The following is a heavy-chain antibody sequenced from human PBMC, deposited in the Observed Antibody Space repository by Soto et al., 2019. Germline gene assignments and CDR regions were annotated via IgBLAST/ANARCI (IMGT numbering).Heavy chain of an antibody. Sequence: QVQLVQSGAEVKKPGSSVKVFCKASGGTFSNYTISWVRQAPGQGLEWMGGIITVFGTTDNEQKFQGRVTITAEGSTSTAYMKLSSMRSAETAVYYCARSSPYIVVRKPTGNQDYYGMDVGGQWTTVTVSS. J-gene: IGHJ6*02. V-gene: IGHV1-69*01. CDR1: GGTFSNYT. D-gene: IGHD3-22*01. CDR3: ARSSPYIVVRKPTGNQDYYGMDV. CDR2: IITVFGTT.